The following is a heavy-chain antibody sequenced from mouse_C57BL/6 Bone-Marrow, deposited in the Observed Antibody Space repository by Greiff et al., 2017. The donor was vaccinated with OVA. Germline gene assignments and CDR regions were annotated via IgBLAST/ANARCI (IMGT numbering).Heavy chain of an antibody. V-gene: IGHV5-12*01. Sequence: EVQLVESGGGLVQPGGSLKLSCAASGFTFSDYYMYWVRQTPEKRLEWVAYISNGGGSTYYPDTVKGRFTISRDNAKNTLYLQMSRLKSEDTAMYYCARPLLLRGDAMDYWGQGTSVTVSS. J-gene: IGHJ4*01. CDR2: ISNGGGST. CDR3: ARPLLLRGDAMDY. CDR1: GFTFSDYY. D-gene: IGHD1-1*01.